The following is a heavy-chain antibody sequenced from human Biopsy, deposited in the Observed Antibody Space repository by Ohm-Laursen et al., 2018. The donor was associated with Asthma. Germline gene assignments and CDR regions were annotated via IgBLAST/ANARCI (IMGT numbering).Heavy chain of an antibody. Sequence: SLRLSCAASGFAVSRDHMFWVRQAPGKGLEWVSVIYSGGTSHTADSVRGRFTISRDYSKSTLFLHMNNLRADDTAVYYCAKGMDTFDIWGQGTLVTVSS. CDR1: GFAVSRDH. V-gene: IGHV3-53*01. D-gene: IGHD5-18*01. CDR3: AKGMDTFDI. J-gene: IGHJ3*02. CDR2: IYSGGTS.